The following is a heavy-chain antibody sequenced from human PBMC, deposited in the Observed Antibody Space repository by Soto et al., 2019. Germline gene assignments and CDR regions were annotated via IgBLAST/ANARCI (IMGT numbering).Heavy chain of an antibody. V-gene: IGHV1-46*01. CDR3: ARAAGRLGELYWFDP. J-gene: IGHJ5*02. Sequence: QVQLVQSGAEVKKPGASVKVSCKASGYTFTSYNMHWVRQAPGQGLEWVGMINSLGFRTTYALKFRGRVTMTRDTSSSTVYMELTNLRSEDTAVYYCARAAGRLGELYWFDPWGQGTLVTVSS. D-gene: IGHD1-7*01. CDR1: GYTFTSYN. CDR2: INSLGFRT.